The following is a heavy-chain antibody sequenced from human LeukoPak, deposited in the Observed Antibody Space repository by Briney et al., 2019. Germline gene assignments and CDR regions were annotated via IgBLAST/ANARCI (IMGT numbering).Heavy chain of an antibody. Sequence: PGGSLKLSCAASGFTFSNYKMNWVRQAPGKVLEWVSSITSGGSYIFYADSVKGRFTISRDNAKNSLYLQMNSLGPDDTAVYFCARDPYSGSYGPYYYYYMDVWGKGTTVTVAS. CDR3: ARDPYSGSYGPYYYYYMDV. D-gene: IGHD1-26*01. CDR2: ITSGGSYI. V-gene: IGHV3-21*01. CDR1: GFTFSNYK. J-gene: IGHJ6*03.